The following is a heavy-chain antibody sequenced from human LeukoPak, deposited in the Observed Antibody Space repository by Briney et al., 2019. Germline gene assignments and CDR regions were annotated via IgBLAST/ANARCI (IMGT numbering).Heavy chain of an antibody. CDR2: ISSSGSTI. V-gene: IGHV3-11*04. Sequence: KTGGSLRLSCAASGFTFSDYYMSWIRQAPGKGLEWVSYISSSGSTIYYADSVKGRFTISRDNAKNALYLQMNSLRAEDTAVYYCARVVESDAFDIWGQGTMVTVSS. D-gene: IGHD2-21*01. CDR3: ARVVESDAFDI. J-gene: IGHJ3*02. CDR1: GFTFSDYY.